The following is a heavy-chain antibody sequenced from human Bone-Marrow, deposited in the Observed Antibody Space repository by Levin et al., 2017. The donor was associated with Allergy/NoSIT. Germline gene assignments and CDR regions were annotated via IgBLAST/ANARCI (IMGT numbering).Heavy chain of an antibody. CDR1: GGTFSSYA. J-gene: IGHJ6*02. D-gene: IGHD1-1*01. CDR3: AGGCWNDGHYYYGMDV. Sequence: ASVKVSCKASGGTFSSYAISWVRQAPGQGLEWMGGIIPIFGTANYAQKFQGRVTITADESTSTAYMELSSLRSEDTAVYYCAGGCWNDGHYYYGMDVWGQGTTVTVSS. V-gene: IGHV1-69*13. CDR2: IIPIFGTA.